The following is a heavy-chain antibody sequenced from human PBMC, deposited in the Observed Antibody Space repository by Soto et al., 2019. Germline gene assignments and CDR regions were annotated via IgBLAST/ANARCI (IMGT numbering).Heavy chain of an antibody. CDR3: AKGLLRYYYGSGSYSEYYYYYMDV. J-gene: IGHJ6*03. D-gene: IGHD3-10*01. CDR1: GFTFDDYA. V-gene: IGHV3-9*01. CDR2: ISWNSGSI. Sequence: GGSLRLSCAASGFTFDDYAMHWVRQAPGKGLEWVSGISWNSGSIGYADSVKGRFTISRDNAKNSLYLQMNSLRAEDTALYYCAKGLLRYYYGSGSYSEYYYYYMDVWGKGTTVTVSS.